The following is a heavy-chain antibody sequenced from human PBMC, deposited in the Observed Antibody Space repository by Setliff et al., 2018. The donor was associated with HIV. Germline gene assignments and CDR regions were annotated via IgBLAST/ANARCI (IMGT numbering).Heavy chain of an antibody. CDR2: IIPIASVP. D-gene: IGHD5-12*01. V-gene: IGHV1-69*10. CDR1: GGSFNTYG. Sequence: SVKVSCKASGGSFNTYGIHWVRQAPGQGLEWMGGIIPIASVPNYSQKFQDRLTITADESTTTVYMDMSSLRSEDTAQYYCARGLLYGYDRGYFDYWGQGTLVTVSS. CDR3: ARGLLYGYDRGYFDY. J-gene: IGHJ4*02.